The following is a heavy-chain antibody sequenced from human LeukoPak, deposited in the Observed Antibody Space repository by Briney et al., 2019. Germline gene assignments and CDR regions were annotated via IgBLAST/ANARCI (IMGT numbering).Heavy chain of an antibody. CDR1: GGSISSSNW. D-gene: IGHD5-12*01. CDR3: ARSLIEGGYDYRFFDY. V-gene: IGHV4-4*02. CDR2: IYHSGST. J-gene: IGHJ4*02. Sequence: SGTLSLTCAVSGGSISSSNWWSWVRQPPGKGLEWIGEIYHSGSTNYNPSLKSRVTISVDKSKNQFSLKLSSVTAADTAVYYCARSLIEGGYDYRFFDYWGQGTLVTVSS.